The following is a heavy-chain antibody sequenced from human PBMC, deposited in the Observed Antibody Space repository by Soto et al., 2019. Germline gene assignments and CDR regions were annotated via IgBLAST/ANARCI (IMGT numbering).Heavy chain of an antibody. CDR2: IYWDDDK. V-gene: IGHV2-5*02. CDR3: ALVPGIAVATQVRRAFDI. D-gene: IGHD6-19*01. J-gene: IGHJ3*02. Sequence: QITLKESGPTLVKPTQTLTLTCTFSGFSLSTSGVGVGWIRQPPGKALEWLALIYWDDDKRYSPSLKSRLTIPKDTSKNQVVLTMTNMDPVNTATYYCALVPGIAVATQVRRAFDIWGQGTMVTVSS. CDR1: GFSLSTSGVG.